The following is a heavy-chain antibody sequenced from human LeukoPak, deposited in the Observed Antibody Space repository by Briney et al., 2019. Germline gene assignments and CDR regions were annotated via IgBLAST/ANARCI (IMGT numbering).Heavy chain of an antibody. J-gene: IGHJ4*02. CDR1: GFTVSSNY. CDR2: IYSGGST. Sequence: PGGSLRLSCAASGFTVSSNYMSWVRQAPGKGLEWVSVIYSGGSTYYADSVKGRFTISRDNSKNTLYLQMNSLRAEDTAVYYCARGQRDLLLWFGAYNVFYYWGQGTLVTVSS. CDR3: ARGQRDLLLWFGAYNVFYY. V-gene: IGHV3-53*01. D-gene: IGHD3-10*01.